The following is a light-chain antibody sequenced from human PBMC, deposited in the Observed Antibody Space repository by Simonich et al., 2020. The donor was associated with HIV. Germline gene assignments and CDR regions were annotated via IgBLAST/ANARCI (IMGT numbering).Light chain of an antibody. CDR2: WKN. CDR3: ATWDYSLSGVV. J-gene: IGLJ3*02. V-gene: IGLV1-47*01. Sequence: QSVLTQPPSASGTPGQRVTISCSGSSSNIGSNYVYWYQQRPGTAPKLLIYWKNQRPSGVPDRFSGSKSGTSASLAISGLRSEDEADYYCATWDYSLSGVVFGGGTKLTVL. CDR1: SSNIGSNY.